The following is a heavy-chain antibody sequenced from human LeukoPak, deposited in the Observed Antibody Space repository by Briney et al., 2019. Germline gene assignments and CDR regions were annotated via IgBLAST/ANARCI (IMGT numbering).Heavy chain of an antibody. CDR2: VSGSGGST. CDR1: GFTFSSYA. D-gene: IGHD6-19*01. CDR3: AKDRIRMAVAAH. Sequence: GGSLRLSCAASGFTFSSYAMSWVRQAPGKGLEWVSAVSGSGGSTCYADSVKGRFTISRDNSKNTLYLQMNSLRAEDTAVYYCAKDRIRMAVAAHWGQGTLVTVSS. V-gene: IGHV3-23*01. J-gene: IGHJ4*02.